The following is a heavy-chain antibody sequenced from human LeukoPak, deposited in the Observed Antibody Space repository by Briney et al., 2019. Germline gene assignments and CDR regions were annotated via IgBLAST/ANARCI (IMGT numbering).Heavy chain of an antibody. CDR1: GFTFSDFW. J-gene: IGHJ4*02. CDR2: IHLAGSDT. CDR3: LRGGGGSSYGQFDY. D-gene: IGHD1-26*01. Sequence: PGGSLRLSCAASGFTFSDFWIHWVRQAPGQGLVWVSRIHLAGSDTNYADSVKGRFTIYRDNAKNTVYLHMNSRGVEDTAVYYCLRGGGGSSYGQFDYWGQGTLVTVSS. V-gene: IGHV3-74*01.